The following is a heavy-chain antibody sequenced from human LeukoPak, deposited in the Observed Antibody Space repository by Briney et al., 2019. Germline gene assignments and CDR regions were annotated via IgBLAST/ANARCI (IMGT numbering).Heavy chain of an antibody. J-gene: IGHJ3*02. V-gene: IGHV3-30*18. CDR3: AKDLSWSGFLGAFDI. D-gene: IGHD3-3*01. CDR2: ISYDGSNK. CDR1: GFTFSSYG. Sequence: PGRSLRLSCAASGFTFSSYGMHWVRQAPGKGLEWVAVISYDGSNKYYADSVKGRFTISRDNSKNTLYLQMNSLRAEDTAVYYCAKDLSWSGFLGAFDIWGQGTMVTVSS.